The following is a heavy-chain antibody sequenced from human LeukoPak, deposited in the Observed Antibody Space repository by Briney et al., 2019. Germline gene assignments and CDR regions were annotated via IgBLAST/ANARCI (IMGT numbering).Heavy chain of an antibody. J-gene: IGHJ4*02. V-gene: IGHV3-23*01. CDR2: ISGDGEST. D-gene: IGHD2-2*01. CDR3: AKDRDCSSTGCYVFAN. Sequence: PGGSLRLSCAASGVTLRNYAMTWIRQAPGKGLQWVSVISGDGESTYYADSVRDWFTISRDNSKNTMYLQMNNLRAEDTAIYYCAKDRDCSSTGCYVFANWGQGTLVTVSS. CDR1: GVTLRNYA.